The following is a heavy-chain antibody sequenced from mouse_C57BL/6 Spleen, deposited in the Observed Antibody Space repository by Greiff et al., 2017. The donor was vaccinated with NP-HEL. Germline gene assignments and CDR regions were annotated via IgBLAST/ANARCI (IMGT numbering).Heavy chain of an antibody. J-gene: IGHJ2*01. CDR2: IHPNSGST. CDR1: GYTFTSYW. Sequence: VQLQQSGAELVKPGASVKLSCKASGYTFTSYWMHWVKQRPGQGLEWIGMIHPNSGSTNYNEKFKSKATLTVDKSSSTAYMQLSSLTSDDSAVYYCARKDYYYGSSYEAVQYYFDYWGQGTTLTVSS. CDR3: ARKDYYYGSSYEAVQYYFDY. D-gene: IGHD1-1*01. V-gene: IGHV1-64*01.